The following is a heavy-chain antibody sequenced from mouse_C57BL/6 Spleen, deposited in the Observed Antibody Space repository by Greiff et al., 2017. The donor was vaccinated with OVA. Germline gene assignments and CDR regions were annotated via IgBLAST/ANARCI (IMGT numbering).Heavy chain of an antibody. D-gene: IGHD1-1*01. CDR3: ARTLNYYGSSREGYAMDY. V-gene: IGHV5-17*01. CDR2: ISSGSSTI. J-gene: IGHJ4*01. Sequence: EVHLVESGGGLVKPGGSLKLSCAASGFTFSDYGMHWVRQAPEKGLEWVAYISSGSSTIYYADTVKGRFTISRDNAKNTLFLQMTSLRSEDTAMYYCARTLNYYGSSREGYAMDYWGQGTSVTVSS. CDR1: GFTFSDYG.